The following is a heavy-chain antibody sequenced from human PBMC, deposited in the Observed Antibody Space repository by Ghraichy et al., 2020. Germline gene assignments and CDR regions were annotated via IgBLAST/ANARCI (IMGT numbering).Heavy chain of an antibody. CDR1: GFTFDRHY. J-gene: IGHJ3*01. V-gene: IGHV3-7*03. Sequence: GGSLRLSCAASGFTFDRHYMSWVRQAPGKGLEWVANIKQHGNEQFYVDSVKGRFTVSRDNANKLLYLQMNSLRAEDTAVYDCVRESVVVDPDVMDDAFDFWGQGTMVTVSS. CDR3: VRESVVVDPDVMDDAFDF. D-gene: IGHD5-18*01. CDR2: IKQHGNEQ.